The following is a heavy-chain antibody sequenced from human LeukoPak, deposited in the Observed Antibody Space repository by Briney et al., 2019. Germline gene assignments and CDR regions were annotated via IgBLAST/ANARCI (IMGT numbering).Heavy chain of an antibody. CDR2: MNPNTGAA. Sequence: GASVKVSCTTSGYTFSNYDINWVRQAAGQGLEWMGWMNPNTGAASYGHNFQGRVTFSRNTSTSTAYMELSSLRSEDTALYYCARDFARSYTPGSGFRHYFDYWGQGTLVTVSS. D-gene: IGHD3-3*01. CDR1: GYTFSNYD. V-gene: IGHV1-8*03. J-gene: IGHJ4*02. CDR3: ARDFARSYTPGSGFRHYFDY.